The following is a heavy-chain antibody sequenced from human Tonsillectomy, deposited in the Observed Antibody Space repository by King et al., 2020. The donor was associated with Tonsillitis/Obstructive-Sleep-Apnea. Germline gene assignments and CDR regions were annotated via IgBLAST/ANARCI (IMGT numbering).Heavy chain of an antibody. CDR1: GFTFSRCA. V-gene: IGHV3-23*04. D-gene: IGHD6-6*01. CDR2: MSGSGAYT. J-gene: IGHJ4*02. Sequence: VQLVESGGGLVQPGGSLRLSCAASGFTFSRCAMIWVRQAPGRGLEWGSAMSGSGAYTFYEDSVNGRFNTSRDNSKNTLYLQMNSLRAEDTAVYFCAKHISYSSSSADYWGQGTLVTVSS. CDR3: AKHISYSSSSADY.